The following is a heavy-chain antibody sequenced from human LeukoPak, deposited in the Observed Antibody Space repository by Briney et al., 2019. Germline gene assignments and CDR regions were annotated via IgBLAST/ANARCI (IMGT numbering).Heavy chain of an antibody. V-gene: IGHV3-23*01. Sequence: GGSLRLSCAAPGFTFSSYAMTWVRQAPGKGLEWVSAIGGSGGSTYYADSVKGRFTISRDNSKNTLYLQMNSLRAEDTAVYYCAKDLLARPDYWGQGTLVTVSS. CDR1: GFTFSSYA. J-gene: IGHJ4*02. CDR2: IGGSGGST. CDR3: AKDLLARPDY. D-gene: IGHD2/OR15-2a*01.